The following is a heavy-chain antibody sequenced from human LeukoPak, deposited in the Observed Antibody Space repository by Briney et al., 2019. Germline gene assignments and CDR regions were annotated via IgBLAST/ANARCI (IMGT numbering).Heavy chain of an antibody. D-gene: IGHD6-13*01. CDR1: GGSFSGYY. CDR2: INHSGST. CDR3: ARGLSAAPPGRY. V-gene: IGHV4-34*01. Sequence: KTSETLSLTCAVYGGSFSGYYWSWIRRPPGKGLEWIGEINHSGSTNYNPSLKSRVTISVDTSKNQFSLKLSSVTAADTAVYYCARGLSAAPPGRYWGQGTLVTVSS. J-gene: IGHJ4*02.